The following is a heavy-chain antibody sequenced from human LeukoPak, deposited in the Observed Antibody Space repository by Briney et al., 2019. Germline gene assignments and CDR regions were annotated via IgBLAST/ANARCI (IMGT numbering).Heavy chain of an antibody. CDR1: GDTVSSNSAT. CDR3: ARGPSYFQH. CDR2: TYYRSKWYK. J-gene: IGHJ1*01. Sequence: SQTLSLTCAISGDTVSSNSATWNWIRQSPSRGLEWLGRTYYRSKWYKYYAVSVKGRITINPDTSKNQFSLQLDSVTPEDTAVYYCARGPSYFQHWGQGTLVIVSS. V-gene: IGHV6-1*01.